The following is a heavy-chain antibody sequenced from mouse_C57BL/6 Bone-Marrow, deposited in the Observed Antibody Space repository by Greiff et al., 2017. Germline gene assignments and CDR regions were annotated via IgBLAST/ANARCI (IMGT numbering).Heavy chain of an antibody. Sequence: QLQQSGAELVRPGASVTLSCKASGYTFTDYEMHWVKQTPVHGLEWIGAIDPETGGTAYNQKFKGKAILTADKSSSTAYMELRSLTSEDSAVYYCTRDDRYYAMDYWGQGTSVTVSS. CDR1: GYTFTDYE. J-gene: IGHJ4*01. CDR2: IDPETGGT. D-gene: IGHD2-3*01. CDR3: TRDDRYYAMDY. V-gene: IGHV1-15*01.